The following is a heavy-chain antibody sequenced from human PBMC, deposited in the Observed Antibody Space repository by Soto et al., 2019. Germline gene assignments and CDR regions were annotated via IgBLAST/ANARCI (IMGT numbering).Heavy chain of an antibody. J-gene: IGHJ5*02. Sequence: GGSLRLSCAASGFTFDDYAMHWVRQSPGQCLEWFSGISWNSGSIGYADSVKGRFTISRDNAKNYLYLQMNSLRGEDTALYYCAKDAEKGSGYYPGHWFGPWGQGTLVTVSS. V-gene: IGHV3-9*01. CDR1: GFTFDDYA. D-gene: IGHD3-3*01. CDR2: ISWNSGSI. CDR3: AKDAEKGSGYYPGHWFGP.